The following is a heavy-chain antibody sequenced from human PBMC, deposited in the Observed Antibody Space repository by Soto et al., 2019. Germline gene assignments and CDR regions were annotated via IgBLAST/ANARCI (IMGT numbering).Heavy chain of an antibody. CDR2: IYYSGST. CDR3: ARDYYDSSGS. J-gene: IGHJ4*02. CDR1: GGSISSGGYY. Sequence: SETLSLTCTVSGGSISSGGYYWSWIRQHPGKGLEWIGYIYYSGSTYYNPSLKSRVTISVDTSKNQFSLKLSSVTAADTAGYYWARDYYDSSGSWGQGTLVTVSS. V-gene: IGHV4-31*03. D-gene: IGHD3-22*01.